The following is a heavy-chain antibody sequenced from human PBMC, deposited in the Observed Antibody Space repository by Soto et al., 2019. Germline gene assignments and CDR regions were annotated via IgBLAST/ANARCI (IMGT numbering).Heavy chain of an antibody. J-gene: IGHJ5*01. Sequence: GGSLRLSCAASGFTFSGTDMIWVRHGTGEGREWVSTIDGSGTFTYYADSVKGRFTISIDNSMNTVHRQMTSLGADDTAVNYCVKNSGWFHSWGQGTMVTVSS. CDR3: VKNSGWFHS. V-gene: IGHV3-23*01. CDR2: IDGSGTFT. D-gene: IGHD2-21*01. CDR1: GFTFSGTD.